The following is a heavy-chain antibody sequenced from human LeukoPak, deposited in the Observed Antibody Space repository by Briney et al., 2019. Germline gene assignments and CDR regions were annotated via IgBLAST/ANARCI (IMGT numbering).Heavy chain of an antibody. D-gene: IGHD5-12*01. CDR2: INHSGST. CDR1: GFTFSDYY. J-gene: IGHJ6*02. Sequence: GSLRLSCAASGFTFSDYYMSWIRQAPGKGLEWIGEINHSGSTNYNPSLKSRVTISVDTSKNQFSLKLSSVTAADTAVYYCARVSGYIYYYYGMDVWGQGTTVTVSS. V-gene: IGHV4-34*01. CDR3: ARVSGYIYYYYGMDV.